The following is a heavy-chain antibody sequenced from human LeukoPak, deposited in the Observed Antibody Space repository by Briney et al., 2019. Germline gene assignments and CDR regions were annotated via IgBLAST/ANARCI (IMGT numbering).Heavy chain of an antibody. CDR3: ARASGVSSSWYGGSY. V-gene: IGHV1-18*04. CDR1: GDTFTSYG. J-gene: IGHJ4*02. CDR2: ISAYNGNT. D-gene: IGHD6-13*01. Sequence: ASVKVSCKASGDTFTSYGISWVRQAPGQGLEWMGWISAYNGNTNDAQKRQGRVTMTTDTSTSTAYMELRSLRSADTAVYYCARASGVSSSWYGGSYWGQGTLVTVSS.